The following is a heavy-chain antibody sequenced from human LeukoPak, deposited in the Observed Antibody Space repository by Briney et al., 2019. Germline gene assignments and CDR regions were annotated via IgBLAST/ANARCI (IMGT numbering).Heavy chain of an antibody. Sequence: ASVKVSCKASGYTFTGYYMHWVRQAPGQGLEWMGRINPNSGGTNYAQKFQGRVTMTRDTSISTAYMELSRLRSDDTAVYYCARVPGPTYYYDSSGYYFNYWGQGTLVTVSS. CDR2: INPNSGGT. J-gene: IGHJ4*02. CDR3: ARVPGPTYYYDSSGYYFNY. CDR1: GYTFTGYY. V-gene: IGHV1-2*06. D-gene: IGHD3-22*01.